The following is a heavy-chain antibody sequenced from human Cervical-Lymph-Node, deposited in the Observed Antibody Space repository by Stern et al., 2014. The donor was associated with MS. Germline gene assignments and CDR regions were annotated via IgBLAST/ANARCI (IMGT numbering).Heavy chain of an antibody. CDR3: AREDYRNYSPHIDY. D-gene: IGHD4-11*01. V-gene: IGHV3-30-3*01. Sequence: VQLVESGGGVVQPGRSLRLSCAASGFSFTGHTMHWVRQAPGKGLEWVTSISYDGSKKQYAGSVKGRFTISRDTSKNTLYLQMNSLRVEDTALYHCAREDYRNYSPHIDYWGQGTLVTVSS. CDR2: ISYDGSKK. CDR1: GFSFTGHT. J-gene: IGHJ4*02.